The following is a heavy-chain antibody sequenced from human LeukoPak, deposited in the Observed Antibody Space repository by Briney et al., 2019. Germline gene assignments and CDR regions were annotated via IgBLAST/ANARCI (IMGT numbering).Heavy chain of an antibody. CDR1: GGSISSSNW. Sequence: PSGTLSLTCAVSGGSISSSNWWSWVRQPPGKGLEWIGEIYHSGSTNYNPSLKSRVTISVDKSKNQFSLKLSSVTAADTAVYYCARAIFGVALSPLDAFGIWGQGTMVTVSS. D-gene: IGHD3-3*01. V-gene: IGHV4-4*02. CDR2: IYHSGST. CDR3: ARAIFGVALSPLDAFGI. J-gene: IGHJ3*02.